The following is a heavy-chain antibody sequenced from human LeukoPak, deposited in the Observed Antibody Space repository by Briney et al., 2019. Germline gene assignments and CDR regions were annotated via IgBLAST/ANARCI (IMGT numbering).Heavy chain of an antibody. Sequence: SETLSLTCAVYGGSFSGYYWSWIRQPPGKGLEWIGEINHSGSTNYNPSLKSRVTISVDTSKNQFSLKLSSVTAADTAVYYCGRDSSSWYGLDYWGQGTLVTVSS. J-gene: IGHJ4*02. V-gene: IGHV4-34*01. CDR3: GRDSSSWYGLDY. CDR1: GGSFSGYY. D-gene: IGHD6-13*01. CDR2: INHSGST.